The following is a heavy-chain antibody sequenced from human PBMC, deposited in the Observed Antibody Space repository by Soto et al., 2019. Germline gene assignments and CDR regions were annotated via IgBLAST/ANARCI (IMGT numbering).Heavy chain of an antibody. CDR2: IYHSGST. J-gene: IGHJ5*02. V-gene: IGHV4-34*01. CDR1: GGSFSGYY. D-gene: IGHD2-15*01. CDR3: AKSALGYCSDISCYPNNWIDP. Sequence: PSETLSLTCAVYGGSFSGYYWSWIRQPPGKGLEWIGYIYHSGSTYYNPSLKSRVTISVDRSKNQFSLKLTSVTAADTAMYYCAKSALGYCSDISCYPNNWIDPWGQGILVTVSS.